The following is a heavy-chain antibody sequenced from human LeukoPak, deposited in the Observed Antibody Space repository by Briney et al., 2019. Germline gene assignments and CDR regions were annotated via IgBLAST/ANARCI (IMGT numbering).Heavy chain of an antibody. V-gene: IGHV1-8*01. Sequence: ASVKVSCKATGYTFTSYEINWVRQAPGQGLEWLGWMHPNSGNTAYVQKVQGRVTMTRNTSMSTAYMELSSLRSEDTAVYYCARGVFWTSRAGLDVWGQGTTVTV. CDR1: GYTFTSYE. CDR2: MHPNSGNT. J-gene: IGHJ6*02. D-gene: IGHD3/OR15-3a*01. CDR3: ARGVFWTSRAGLDV.